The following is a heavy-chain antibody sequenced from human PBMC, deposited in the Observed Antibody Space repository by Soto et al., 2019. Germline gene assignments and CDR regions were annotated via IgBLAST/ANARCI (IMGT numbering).Heavy chain of an antibody. V-gene: IGHV5-51*01. CDR3: ATAYVYDFENSNYYRDAFDI. D-gene: IGHD3-22*01. J-gene: IGHJ3*02. CDR1: GYSSSFYW. CDR2: MYPDDSDI. Sequence: PGESLKISCTASGYSSSFYWIGWVRQMPGKGLEWMAIMYPDDSDIRYSPFFEAHVTISADKSTSTAFLQWSSLKASDTAMYYCATAYVYDFENSNYYRDAFDIWGQGTLVTVSS.